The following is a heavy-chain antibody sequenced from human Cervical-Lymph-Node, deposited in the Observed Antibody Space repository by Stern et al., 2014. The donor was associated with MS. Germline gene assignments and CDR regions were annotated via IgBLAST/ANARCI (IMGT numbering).Heavy chain of an antibody. Sequence: VQLVESGGGLVQPGGSLTLSCEASGFTFSSHWMHWVRQAPGKGLVWVARMNNDGSSITYADFVKGRFTISRDNAKNLLHLQLSSLRAEDTAVYYCARAPSFDIWGGYHDYLDFWGQGTLVTVST. V-gene: IGHV3-74*01. CDR2: MNNDGSSI. D-gene: IGHD3-3*01. CDR3: ARAPSFDIWGGYHDYLDF. J-gene: IGHJ4*02. CDR1: GFTFSSHW.